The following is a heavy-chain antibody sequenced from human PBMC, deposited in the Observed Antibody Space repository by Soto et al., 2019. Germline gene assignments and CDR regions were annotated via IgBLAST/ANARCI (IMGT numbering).Heavy chain of an antibody. CDR1: GFSLTTSGVG. CDR2: IYWDDDK. Sequence: QITLKESGPTRVKPTQTLTLTCTFSGFSLTTSGVGVGWIRQPPGKALEWLAFIYWDDDKRYNPSLKTRLTINNNTDKYQMVLTKAQLDPVYTPSYSCSTRAGLQDNSDGGCFAYWGLGTLVTVSS. V-gene: IGHV2-5*02. CDR3: STRAGLQDNSDGGCFAY. D-gene: IGHD6-19*01. J-gene: IGHJ4*02.